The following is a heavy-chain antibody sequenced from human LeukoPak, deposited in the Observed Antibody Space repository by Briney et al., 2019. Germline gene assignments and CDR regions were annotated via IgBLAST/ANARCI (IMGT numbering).Heavy chain of an antibody. D-gene: IGHD6-13*01. CDR3: ARDSVKSIEIAAAGTPY. CDR2: IYYSGST. J-gene: IGHJ4*02. CDR1: GGSISSSSYY. V-gene: IGHV4-39*07. Sequence: SETLSLTCTVSGGSISSSSYYWGWIRQPPGKGLEWIGSIYYSGSTYYNPSLKSRVTISVDTSKNQFSLKLSSVTAADTAVYYCARDSVKSIEIAAAGTPYWGQGTLVTVSS.